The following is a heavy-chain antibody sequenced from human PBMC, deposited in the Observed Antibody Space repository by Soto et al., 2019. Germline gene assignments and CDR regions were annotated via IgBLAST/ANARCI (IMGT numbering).Heavy chain of an antibody. Sequence: SVKVSCKASGGTFSSYAISWVRQAPGQGLEWMGGIIPIFGTANYAQKFQGRVTITADKSTSTAYMELSSLRSEDTAVYYCARDRYYYDSSGYYDLDYWGQGTLVTVS. CDR3: ARDRYYYDSSGYYDLDY. CDR2: IIPIFGTA. CDR1: GGTFSSYA. V-gene: IGHV1-69*06. D-gene: IGHD3-22*01. J-gene: IGHJ4*02.